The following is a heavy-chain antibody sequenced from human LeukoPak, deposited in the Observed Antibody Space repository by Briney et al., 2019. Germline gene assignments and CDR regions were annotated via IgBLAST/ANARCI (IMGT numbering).Heavy chain of an antibody. CDR3: ARDAAVRGVIITPTDY. CDR2: ISSSSSTI. J-gene: IGHJ4*02. V-gene: IGHV3-48*04. CDR1: GFTFSSYS. Sequence: TGGSLRLSCAASGFTFSSYSMNWVRQAPGKGLEWVSYISSSSSTIYYADSVKGRFTISRDNAKNSLYLQMNSLRAEDTAVYYCARDAAVRGVIITPTDYWGQGTLVTVSS. D-gene: IGHD3-10*01.